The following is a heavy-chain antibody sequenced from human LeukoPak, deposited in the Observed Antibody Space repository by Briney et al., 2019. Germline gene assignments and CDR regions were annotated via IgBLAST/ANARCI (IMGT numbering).Heavy chain of an antibody. V-gene: IGHV1-58*02. J-gene: IGHJ3*02. CDR2: IVVGSGNT. CDR1: GFTFTSSA. Sequence: ASVKVSCKASGFTFTSSAMQWVRQARGQRLEWIGWIVVGSGNTNYAQKFQERVTITRDMSTSTAYMELSSLRSEDTAVYYCAATTYYYDTTGAFDIWGQGTMVTVSS. D-gene: IGHD3-22*01. CDR3: AATTYYYDTTGAFDI.